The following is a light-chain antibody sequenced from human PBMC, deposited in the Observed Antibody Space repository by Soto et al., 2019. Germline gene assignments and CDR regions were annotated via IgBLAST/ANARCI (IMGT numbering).Light chain of an antibody. CDR2: GAS. V-gene: IGKV3-20*01. CDR1: QSVSNNY. CDR3: QQYDDWPLP. J-gene: IGKJ4*01. Sequence: VLKLSPGTLSLSPGERATLSCRASQSVSNNYLAWYQQKPGQAPRLLIYGASNRATGIPDRFSGSGSGTEFTLTISSLQSEDFAVYYCQQYDDWPLPFGGGTKVDIK.